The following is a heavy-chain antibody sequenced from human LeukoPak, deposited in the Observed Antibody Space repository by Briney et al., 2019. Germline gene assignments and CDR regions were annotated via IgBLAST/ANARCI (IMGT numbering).Heavy chain of an antibody. CDR3: ARDYCSSTSCLFDY. D-gene: IGHD2-2*01. CDR2: ITPNSGDT. Sequence: ASVKVSFTASGYTFTVYHMHWVRLAPGQGLEWMGRITPNSGDTNYAQKFQGRVTMTRDTSISTAYMELSRLRSDDTAVYYCARDYCSSTSCLFDYWGQGTLVTVSS. CDR1: GYTFTVYH. V-gene: IGHV1-2*06. J-gene: IGHJ4*02.